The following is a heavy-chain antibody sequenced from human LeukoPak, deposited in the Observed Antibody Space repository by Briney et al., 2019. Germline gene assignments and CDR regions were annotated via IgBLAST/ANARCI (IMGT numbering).Heavy chain of an antibody. Sequence: GGSLGLSCAASGFTFSSYAMSWVRQAPGKGLEWVSAISGSGGSTYYADSVKGRFTISRDNSKNTLYPQMNSLRAEDTAVYYCAKGEMATIPHYFDYWGQGTLVTVSS. CDR1: GFTFSSYA. CDR3: AKGEMATIPHYFDY. V-gene: IGHV3-23*01. CDR2: ISGSGGST. D-gene: IGHD5-24*01. J-gene: IGHJ4*02.